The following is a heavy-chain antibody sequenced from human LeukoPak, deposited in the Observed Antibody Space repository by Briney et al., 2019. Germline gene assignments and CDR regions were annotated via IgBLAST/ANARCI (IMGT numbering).Heavy chain of an antibody. Sequence: GGSLRLSCAASGLSLSNFWMHWVRQAPGKGLEWVAIISKDGNEIKYVDSVKGRFTLSRDNAKNSVYLQMNSLRTKDTALYYCVTDGDKWNDFEYWGQGTLVTVSS. CDR1: GLSLSNFW. CDR3: VTDGDKWNDFEY. J-gene: IGHJ4*02. D-gene: IGHD1-1*01. CDR2: ISKDGNEI. V-gene: IGHV3-7*01.